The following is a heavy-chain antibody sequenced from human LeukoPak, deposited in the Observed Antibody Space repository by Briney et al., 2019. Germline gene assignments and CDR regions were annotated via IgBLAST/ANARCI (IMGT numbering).Heavy chain of an antibody. CDR2: IMPLFGTA. Sequence: SVKVSCKTSGGTFNNSAISWVRQAPGQGLEWLGGIMPLFGTAGYAQKFQGRVTITKDESTRTVYLERTSLTSDDTAVYYCARDVHGDYGSGWFDPWGQGTLVSVSS. V-gene: IGHV1-69*05. CDR1: GGTFNNSA. CDR3: ARDVHGDYGSGWFDP. J-gene: IGHJ5*02. D-gene: IGHD4-17*01.